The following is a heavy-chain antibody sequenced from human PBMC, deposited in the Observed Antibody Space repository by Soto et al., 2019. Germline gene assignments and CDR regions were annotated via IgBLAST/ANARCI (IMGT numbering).Heavy chain of an antibody. J-gene: IGHJ4*02. CDR1: GGTITTGGHF. Sequence: QVQLQESGPGLVKASQTLSLTCTVSGGTITTGGHFWSWIRQYPGKGLEWIGYIYYGGTTHYNPSLKSRVTISIDTSKHQFSLNLSSVTAADTAVYYCARVVSGSYLDYWGQGTLVTVSS. D-gene: IGHD1-26*01. V-gene: IGHV4-31*03. CDR3: ARVVSGSYLDY. CDR2: IYYGGTT.